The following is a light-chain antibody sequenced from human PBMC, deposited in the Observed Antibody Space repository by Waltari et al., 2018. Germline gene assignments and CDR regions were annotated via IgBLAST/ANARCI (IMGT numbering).Light chain of an antibody. CDR2: LGS. Sequence: DLVMTQSPLSLPVTPGEPASISCRSSQSLLHSNGYNYLDWYLQKPGQSPQLLIYLGSNRASGVPDRFSGSGSGTDFTLKISRGEAEDVGVYYCMQALQTPTFGQGTKLEIK. CDR3: MQALQTPT. CDR1: QSLLHSNGYNY. J-gene: IGKJ2*01. V-gene: IGKV2-28*01.